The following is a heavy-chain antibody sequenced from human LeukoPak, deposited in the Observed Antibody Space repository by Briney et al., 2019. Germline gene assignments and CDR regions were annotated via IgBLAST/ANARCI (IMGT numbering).Heavy chain of an antibody. CDR3: ARERYSGSYFYYFDY. CDR2: ISSSSSYI. V-gene: IGHV3-21*01. CDR1: GFTVSSNY. D-gene: IGHD1-26*01. Sequence: GGSLRLSCAASGFTVSSNYMSWVRQAPGKGLEWVSSISSSSSYIYYADSVKGRFTISRDNAKNSLYLQMNSLRAEDTAVYYCARERYSGSYFYYFDYWGQGTLVTVSS. J-gene: IGHJ4*02.